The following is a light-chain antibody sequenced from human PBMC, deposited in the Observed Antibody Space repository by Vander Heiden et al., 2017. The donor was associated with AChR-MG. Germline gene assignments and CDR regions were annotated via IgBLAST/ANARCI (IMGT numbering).Light chain of an antibody. V-gene: IGKV3-11*01. J-gene: IGKJ2*01. Sequence: IVLTQSPATLSLSPGERATLSCRASQSVSSYLAWYQQKPGQAPRLLIYEASNRATGIPARFSGSGSGTDFTLTINSLEPEDFAVYYCQQRSNWPPYTFGQGTKLEIK. CDR3: QQRSNWPPYT. CDR2: EAS. CDR1: QSVSSY.